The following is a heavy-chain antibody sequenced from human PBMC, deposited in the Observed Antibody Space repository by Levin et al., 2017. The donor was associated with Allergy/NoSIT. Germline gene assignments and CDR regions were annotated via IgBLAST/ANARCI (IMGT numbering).Heavy chain of an antibody. D-gene: IGHD2-15*01. J-gene: IGHJ4*02. CDR3: ARESRGGSCCGLDY. CDR2: ISSSGSTI. Sequence: GESLRISCAASGFTFSDYYMSWIRQAPGKGLEWVSYISSSGSTIYYADSVKGRFTISRDNAKNSLYLQMNSLRAEDTAVYYCARESRGGSCCGLDYWGQGTLVTVSS. V-gene: IGHV3-11*01. CDR1: GFTFSDYY.